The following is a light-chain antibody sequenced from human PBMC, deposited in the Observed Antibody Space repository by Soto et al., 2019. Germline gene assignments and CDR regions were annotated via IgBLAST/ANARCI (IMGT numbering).Light chain of an antibody. CDR3: MSSTTTSSFV. V-gene: IGLV2-14*03. CDR2: DVS. CDR1: RSDIGTYNY. Sequence: QSALTQPASMSGSPGQSITISCTGTRSDIGTYNYLSWYQQHPGKAPRLVISDVSNRPSGVSNRFSGSKSGNTASLTITGLQSEDESDYYCMSSTTTSSFVFGSGTKLTVL. J-gene: IGLJ1*01.